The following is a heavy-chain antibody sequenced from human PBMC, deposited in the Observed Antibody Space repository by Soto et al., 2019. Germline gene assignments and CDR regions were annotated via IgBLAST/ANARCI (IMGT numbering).Heavy chain of an antibody. CDR3: ARVLRGVVNWFDP. Sequence: HLVQSGPEVKKPGASVTVSCKTSGDTFTNFGLSWVRRAPGQGLEWMGWIATYNSNRNYAQKFQGRLTLTTDTSTSTAYMELKSLGYDDTAVYYCARVLRGVVNWFDPWGQGTLVTVSS. CDR1: GDTFTNFG. CDR2: IATYNSNR. D-gene: IGHD3-10*01. J-gene: IGHJ5*02. V-gene: IGHV1-18*01.